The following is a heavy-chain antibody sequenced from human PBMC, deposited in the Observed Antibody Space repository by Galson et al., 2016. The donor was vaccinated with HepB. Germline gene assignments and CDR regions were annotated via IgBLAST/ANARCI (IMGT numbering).Heavy chain of an antibody. CDR3: ARGRLDYYGSGRSKSFDP. V-gene: IGHV3-73*01. CDR2: FRSKANNYAT. J-gene: IGHJ5*02. D-gene: IGHD3-10*01. Sequence: SLRLSCAVSGLTFSGSAMHWVRQASGKGLEWVGHFRSKANNYATAYAASVKGRFTISRDDSKNTAYLQMNSLKTEDTAVYYCARGRLDYYGSGRSKSFDPWGQGTLVTVSS. CDR1: GLTFSGSA.